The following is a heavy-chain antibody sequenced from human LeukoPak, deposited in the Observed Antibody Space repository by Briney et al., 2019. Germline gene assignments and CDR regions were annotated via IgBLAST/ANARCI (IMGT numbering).Heavy chain of an antibody. Sequence: SETLSLTCIVSGGSISSYYWSWIRQPPGKGLEWIGYIYYSGSTNYNPSLKGRVTISVDTSKNQFSLKLSSVTAADTAVYYCARGLMMAVAGRGEFHYWGQGTLVTVSS. CDR2: IYYSGST. D-gene: IGHD6-13*01. V-gene: IGHV4-59*01. J-gene: IGHJ4*02. CDR1: GGSISSYY. CDR3: ARGLMMAVAGRGEFHY.